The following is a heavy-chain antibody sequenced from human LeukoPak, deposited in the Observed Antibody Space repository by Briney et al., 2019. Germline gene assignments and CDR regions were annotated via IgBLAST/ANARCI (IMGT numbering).Heavy chain of an antibody. Sequence: GGSLRLSCAASGFTVNRNYMSWVRQAPGKGLEWVSAISGSGGSTYYADSVKGRFTISRDNSKNTLYLQMNSLRAEDTAVYYCAHYDFWSGYLDYWGQGTLVTVSS. D-gene: IGHD3-3*01. CDR2: ISGSGGST. CDR1: GFTVNRNY. J-gene: IGHJ4*02. V-gene: IGHV3-23*01. CDR3: AHYDFWSGYLDY.